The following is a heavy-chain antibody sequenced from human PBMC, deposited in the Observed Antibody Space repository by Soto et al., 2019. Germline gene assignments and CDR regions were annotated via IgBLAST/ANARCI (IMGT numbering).Heavy chain of an antibody. CDR2: ISFDESNK. D-gene: IGHD6-6*01. V-gene: IGHV3-30*18. J-gene: IGHJ6*02. CDR1: GFRFWNYG. Sequence: PGGSLRLSCAASGFRFWNYGMHWVRQAPGKGLEWVAVISFDESNKYYADSVKGRFTISRDNSKNTLYLEVNSLRPEDTGVYYCAKSSSSVYYYYYGLDVWGQGTTVTVS. CDR3: AKSSSSVYYYYYGLDV.